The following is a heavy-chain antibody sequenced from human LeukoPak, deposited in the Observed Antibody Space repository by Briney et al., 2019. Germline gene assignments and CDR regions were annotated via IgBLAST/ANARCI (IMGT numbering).Heavy chain of an antibody. J-gene: IGHJ5*02. D-gene: IGHD3-10*01. CDR3: AKDLFYRLITMVRGADYNWFDP. Sequence: GGSLRLSCAASGFTFSSYGMHWVRQAPGKGLEWVAVISYDGSNKYYADSVKGRFTISRDNSKNTLYLQMNSLRAEDTAVYYCAKDLFYRLITMVRGADYNWFDPWGQGTLVTVSS. CDR2: ISYDGSNK. CDR1: GFTFSSYG. V-gene: IGHV3-30*18.